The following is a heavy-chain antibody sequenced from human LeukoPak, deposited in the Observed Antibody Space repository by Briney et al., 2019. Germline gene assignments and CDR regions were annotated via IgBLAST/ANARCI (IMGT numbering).Heavy chain of an antibody. J-gene: IGHJ3*02. Sequence: PSETLSLTCTVSGGSISSYYWSWIRQPPGKGLEWIGYIYYSGSTNYNPSLKSRVTISVDTSKNQFSLELSSVTAADTAVYYCASMGIRHAFDIWGQGTMVTVSS. CDR3: ASMGIRHAFDI. D-gene: IGHD7-27*01. V-gene: IGHV4-59*01. CDR2: IYYSGST. CDR1: GGSISSYY.